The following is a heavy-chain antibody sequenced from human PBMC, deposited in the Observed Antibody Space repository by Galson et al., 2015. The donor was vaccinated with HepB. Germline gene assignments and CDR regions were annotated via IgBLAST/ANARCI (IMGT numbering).Heavy chain of an antibody. CDR3: AREVPTNYYGSGSRLLGTRYGMDV. V-gene: IGHV3-53*01. J-gene: IGHJ6*02. D-gene: IGHD3-10*01. CDR2: IYSGGST. CDR1: GFTVSSNY. Sequence: SLRLSCAASGFTVSSNYMSWVRQAPGKGLEWVSVIYSGGSTYYADSVKGRFTISRDNSKNTLYLQMNSLRAEDTAVYYCAREVPTNYYGSGSRLLGTRYGMDVWGQGTTVTVSS.